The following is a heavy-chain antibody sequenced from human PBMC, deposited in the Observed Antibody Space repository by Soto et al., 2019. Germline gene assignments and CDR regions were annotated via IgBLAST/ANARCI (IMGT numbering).Heavy chain of an antibody. V-gene: IGHV4-34*01. Sequence: QVQLQQWGAGPLRPLETLSLTCGVSGGSFSGYYWAWIRQSPGKGLGWIGEINDRGSINYNPSLNSRGSISVDTSKNHYTLNLRSVTAADTAVYYCARESHDILTGPPWVWYFDLWGRGTLVTVSS. D-gene: IGHD3-9*01. CDR3: ARESHDILTGPPWVWYFDL. J-gene: IGHJ2*01. CDR1: GGSFSGYY. CDR2: INDRGSI.